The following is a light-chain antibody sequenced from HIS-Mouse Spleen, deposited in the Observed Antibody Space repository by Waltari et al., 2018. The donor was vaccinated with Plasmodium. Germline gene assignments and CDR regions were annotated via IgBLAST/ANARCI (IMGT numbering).Light chain of an antibody. CDR2: EDS. CDR1: ALPKKT. CDR3: YSTDSSGNQRV. V-gene: IGLV3-10*01. J-gene: IGLJ3*02. Sequence: SYELTQPPSVSVSPGQTARITCSGDALPKKTAYWYQKKSGQAHVLVSYEDSKRPSGIPEGFSGSSSGTLATLTISGAQVEDEADYYCYSTDSSGNQRVFGGGTKLTVL.